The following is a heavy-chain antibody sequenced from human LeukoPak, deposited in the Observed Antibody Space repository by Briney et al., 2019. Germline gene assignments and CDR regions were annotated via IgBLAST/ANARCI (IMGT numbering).Heavy chain of an antibody. J-gene: IGHJ4*02. D-gene: IGHD5/OR15-5a*01. CDR1: GDTPRGYV. Sequence: ASVKVSCKTSGDTPRGYVIIWVRQAPGLGLEWMGGIVPKFQVADYAEKLQVRLTITADDSTTTVYMELHSLRSDDTAVYYCARGPNDMLSTSLDVWGQGTLVTVSS. CDR2: IVPKFQVA. CDR3: ARGPNDMLSTSLDV. V-gene: IGHV1-69*01.